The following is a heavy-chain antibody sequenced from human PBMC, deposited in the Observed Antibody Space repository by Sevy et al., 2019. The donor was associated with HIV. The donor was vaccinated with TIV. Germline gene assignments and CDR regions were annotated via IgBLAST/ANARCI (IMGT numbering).Heavy chain of an antibody. D-gene: IGHD1-26*01. Sequence: GGSLRLSCAASGFTFSSYAMSWVRQAPGKGLEWVSAISGSGGSTYYADSVKGRFTISRDNSKNTLYLQMNSLRAEDTAVYYCARSVSGSYYGGYFQHWGQGTLVTVSS. J-gene: IGHJ1*01. CDR2: ISGSGGST. V-gene: IGHV3-23*01. CDR1: GFTFSSYA. CDR3: ARSVSGSYYGGYFQH.